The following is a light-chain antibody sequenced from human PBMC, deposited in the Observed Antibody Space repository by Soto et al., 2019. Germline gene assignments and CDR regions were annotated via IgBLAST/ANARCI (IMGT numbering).Light chain of an antibody. Sequence: EIVMTQSPATLSVSPGESATLSCRASQSVDNKLAWYQQKPGQAPRLLIYYASTRATGAPARFSGSGSGTEFTLTISSLQSEDFAVYYCQHHTDSVKTFGQGTKLEIK. CDR1: QSVDNK. J-gene: IGKJ2*01. CDR2: YAS. V-gene: IGKV3D-15*01. CDR3: QHHTDSVKT.